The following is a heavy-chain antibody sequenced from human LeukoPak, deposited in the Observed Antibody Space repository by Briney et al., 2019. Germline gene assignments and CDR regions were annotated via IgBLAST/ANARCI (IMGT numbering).Heavy chain of an antibody. CDR1: GFTFSSYA. J-gene: IGHJ4*02. CDR3: AKRAVAGAYFDY. Sequence: HPGGSLRLSCAASGFTFSSYAMSWVGQAPGKGLEWVSAISGSGGSTYYADSVKGRFTISTDNSKNTLYLQMNSLRAEDTAVYYCAKRAVAGAYFDYWGQGTLVTVSS. CDR2: ISGSGGST. V-gene: IGHV3-23*01. D-gene: IGHD6-19*01.